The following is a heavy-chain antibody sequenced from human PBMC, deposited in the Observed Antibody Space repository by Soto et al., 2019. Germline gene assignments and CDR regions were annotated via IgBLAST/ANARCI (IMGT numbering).Heavy chain of an antibody. CDR3: AKDFPPFPYDYVWGSYRDDYYYYGMDV. J-gene: IGHJ6*02. D-gene: IGHD3-16*02. CDR2: ISYDGSNK. CDR1: GFTFSSYG. V-gene: IGHV3-30*18. Sequence: GGSLRLSCAASGFTFSSYGMHWVRQAPGKGLEWVAVISYDGSNKYYADSVKGRFTISRDNSKNTLYLQMNSLRAEDTAVYYCAKDFPPFPYDYVWGSYRDDYYYYGMDVWGQGTTVTVSS.